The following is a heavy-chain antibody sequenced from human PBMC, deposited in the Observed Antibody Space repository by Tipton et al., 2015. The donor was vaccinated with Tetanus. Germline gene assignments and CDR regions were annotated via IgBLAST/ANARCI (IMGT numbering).Heavy chain of an antibody. D-gene: IGHD3-3*01. CDR1: GFTFSTHG. Sequence: SLRLSCAASGFTFSTHGMHWVRQAPGKGLEWVALVWYDGTRTYYTESVEGRFPISRDNSKNTLYLQMDSLRVEDTATYFCARGRFVEWLGPLDCRGQGTLVTVSS. CDR2: VWYDGTRT. V-gene: IGHV3-33*01. CDR3: ARGRFVEWLGPLDC. J-gene: IGHJ4*02.